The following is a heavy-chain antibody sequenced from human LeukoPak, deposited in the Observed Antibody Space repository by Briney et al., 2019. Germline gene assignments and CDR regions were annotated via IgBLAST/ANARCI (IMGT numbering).Heavy chain of an antibody. J-gene: IGHJ4*02. CDR3: AKSFTMIVVAQYYLRD. CDR2: ISGSGGST. V-gene: IGHV3-23*01. CDR1: GFTFSSYA. Sequence: GGSLRLSCAASGFTFSSYAMSWVRQAPGKGLEWVSAISGSGGSTYYADSVKGRFTISRDNSKNTLYLQMNSLRAEDTAVYYCAKSFTMIVVAQYYLRDWGQGTLVTVSS. D-gene: IGHD3-22*01.